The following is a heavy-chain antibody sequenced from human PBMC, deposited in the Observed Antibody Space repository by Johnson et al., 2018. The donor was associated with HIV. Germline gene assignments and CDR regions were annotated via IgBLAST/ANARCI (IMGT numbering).Heavy chain of an antibody. V-gene: IGHV3-23*04. CDR3: ARDRWLQLGAFDI. J-gene: IGHJ3*02. CDR1: QFTFSSYF. CDR2: ISATGGST. Sequence: VQLVESGGGLVQPGGSLRLSCAASQFTFSSYFMSWVRQAPGKGLEWVSGISATGGSTFYPDSVKGRFTISRDNSKNSLYLQINSLRADDTAVYYCARDRWLQLGAFDIWGQGTLVTVSS. D-gene: IGHD5-24*01.